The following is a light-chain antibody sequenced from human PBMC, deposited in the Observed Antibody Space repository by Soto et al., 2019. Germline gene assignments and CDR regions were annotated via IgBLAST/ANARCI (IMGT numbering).Light chain of an antibody. V-gene: IGLV1-44*01. CDR3: ASWDVSLNGLYV. J-gene: IGLJ1*01. CDR1: SSNIGSGT. CDR2: NND. Sequence: QSVLTQPPSASGTPGQSVTISCSGSSSNIGSGTVNWYQQLPGTAPKLLIYNNDQWASGVPDRFSGSKSGTSASLAISGLQSEDEADYYCASWDVSLNGLYVFGTGTKVTVL.